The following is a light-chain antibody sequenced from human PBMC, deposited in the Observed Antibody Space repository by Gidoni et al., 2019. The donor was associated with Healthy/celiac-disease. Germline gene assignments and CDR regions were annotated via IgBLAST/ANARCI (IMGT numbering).Light chain of an antibody. V-gene: IGKV1-5*03. Sequence: DIQMTQSPSTLSASVGDRVTITCRASQSISSLLDWYQQKPGKAPKLLIYKASSLESGVPSRFSGSGSGTEFTLTNSSLQPDDFATYYGQQLWTFGQGTKVEIK. CDR3: QQLWT. J-gene: IGKJ1*01. CDR1: QSISSL. CDR2: KAS.